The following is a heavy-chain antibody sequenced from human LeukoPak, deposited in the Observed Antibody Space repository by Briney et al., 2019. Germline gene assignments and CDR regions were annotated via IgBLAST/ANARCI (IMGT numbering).Heavy chain of an antibody. CDR2: IRGGGSGYSA. Sequence: GGSLRLSCAASGFGFSSFAMTWVRQAPGKGLEWVSVIRGGGSGYSAHYADSVKGRFSISRDNPKNTMYLQMNSLRAEDTAVYYCAKRHYYYGSGSPNWFDPWGQGTLVTVSS. J-gene: IGHJ5*02. CDR3: AKRHYYYGSGSPNWFDP. V-gene: IGHV3-23*01. CDR1: GFGFSSFA. D-gene: IGHD3-10*01.